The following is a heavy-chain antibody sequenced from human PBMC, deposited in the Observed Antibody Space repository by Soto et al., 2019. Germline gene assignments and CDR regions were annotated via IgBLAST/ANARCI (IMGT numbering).Heavy chain of an antibody. CDR3: DV. CDR2: IKTKTDGGTT. CDR1: GFTFSHAW. V-gene: IGHV3-15*01. J-gene: IGHJ6*02. Sequence: GGSLRLSCAASGFTFSHAWMSWVRQAPGKGLEWVGRIKTKTDGGTTDYAAPVKGRFTISRDDSKNKLYLQMNSLKTEAFYYFGMDVWGQGTTVTVSS.